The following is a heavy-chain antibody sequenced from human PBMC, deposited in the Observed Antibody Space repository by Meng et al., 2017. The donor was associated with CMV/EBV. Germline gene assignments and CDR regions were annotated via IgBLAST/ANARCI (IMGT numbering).Heavy chain of an antibody. J-gene: IGHJ4*02. CDR3: ARGGSADQLRRAYFDY. Sequence: SVRSGSCSWSWIRQPPGKGLEWIGYIYYSGSTNYNPSLKSRVTISVDTSKNQFSLKLSSVTAADTAVYYCARGGSADQLRRAYFDYWGQGTLVTVSS. CDR1: SVRSGSCS. V-gene: IGHV4-61*01. CDR2: IYYSGST. D-gene: IGHD2-2*01.